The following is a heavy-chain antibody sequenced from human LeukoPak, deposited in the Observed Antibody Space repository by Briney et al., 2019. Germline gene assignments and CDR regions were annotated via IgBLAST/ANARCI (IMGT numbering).Heavy chain of an antibody. CDR3: ARRAAAGTGRFDP. Sequence: PSETLSLTCTVSGGSISSSSYYWGWIRQPPGKGLEWIGSIYYSGSTYYNPSLKSRVTISVDTSKNQFSLKLSSVTAADTAVYYCARRAAAGTGRFDPWGQGTLVTVSS. V-gene: IGHV4-39*07. D-gene: IGHD6-13*01. CDR2: IYYSGST. CDR1: GGSISSSSYY. J-gene: IGHJ5*02.